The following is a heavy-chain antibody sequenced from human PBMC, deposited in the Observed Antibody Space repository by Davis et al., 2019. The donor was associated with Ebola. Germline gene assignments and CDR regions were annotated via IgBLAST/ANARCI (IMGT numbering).Heavy chain of an antibody. CDR1: GFTFSSYG. D-gene: IGHD3-3*01. Sequence: ESLKISCAASGFTFSSYGMHWVRQPPGKGLEWIGEINHSGSTNYNPSLKSRVTISVDTSKNQFSLKLSSVTAADTAVYYCARGELYDFWSGYYTPAYYFDYWGQGTLVTVSS. CDR3: ARGELYDFWSGYYTPAYYFDY. CDR2: INHSGST. V-gene: IGHV4-34*01. J-gene: IGHJ4*02.